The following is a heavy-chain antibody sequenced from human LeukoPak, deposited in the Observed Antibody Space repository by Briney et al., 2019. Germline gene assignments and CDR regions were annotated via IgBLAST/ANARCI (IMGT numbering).Heavy chain of an antibody. CDR3: ATHNDFWSGYPNYYYYMDV. Sequence: ASVKVSYKASGGTFSSYAISWVRQAPGQGLEWMGGIIPIFGTANYAQKFQGRVTITTDESTSTAYMELSSLRSEDTAVYYCATHNDFWSGYPNYYYYMDVWGKGTTVTVSS. CDR2: IIPIFGTA. CDR1: GGTFSSYA. D-gene: IGHD3-3*01. J-gene: IGHJ6*03. V-gene: IGHV1-69*05.